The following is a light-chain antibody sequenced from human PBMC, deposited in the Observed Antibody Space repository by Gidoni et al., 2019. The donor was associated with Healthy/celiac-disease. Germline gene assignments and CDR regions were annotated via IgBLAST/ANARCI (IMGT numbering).Light chain of an antibody. CDR2: DAS. J-gene: IGKJ4*01. Sequence: IVLTHSPATLSLSPGERATLSCRASQSVSSSLAWYQQKPGQAPRLLIYDASNRATGIPARFSGSGSGTDFTLTISSLEPEDFAVYYCQQRSNWPLTFGGGTKVEIK. CDR3: QQRSNWPLT. CDR1: QSVSSS. V-gene: IGKV3-11*01.